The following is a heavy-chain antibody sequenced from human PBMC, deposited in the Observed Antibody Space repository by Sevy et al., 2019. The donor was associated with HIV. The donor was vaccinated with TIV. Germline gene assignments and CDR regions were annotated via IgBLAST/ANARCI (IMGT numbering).Heavy chain of an antibody. CDR3: AKDRVSGTYYTGDFDY. CDR2: ISITGGST. J-gene: IGHJ4*02. D-gene: IGHD3-10*01. CDR1: GFTFSIYA. Sequence: GGSLRLSCAASGFTFSIYAMSWVRQAPGKGLEWVSVISITGGSTYYADSVKGRFTISRDNSNNTLYLQMNTLRAEYTAVYYCAKDRVSGTYYTGDFDYWGQGTLVTVSS. V-gene: IGHV3-23*01.